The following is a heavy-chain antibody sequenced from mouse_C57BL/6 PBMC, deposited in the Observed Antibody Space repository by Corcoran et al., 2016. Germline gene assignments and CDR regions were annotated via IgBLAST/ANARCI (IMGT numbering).Heavy chain of an antibody. CDR3: ARRPSYYGSSYYAMDY. Sequence: EVQLQQSGPELVKPGASVKMSCKASGYTFTDYNMHWVKQSHGKSLEWIGYINPNNGGTSYNQKFKGKATLTLNKSSSTAYMELRSLTSEDSAVYYCARRPSYYGSSYYAMDYWGQGTSVTVSS. CDR2: INPNNGGT. J-gene: IGHJ4*01. D-gene: IGHD1-1*01. CDR1: GYTFTDYN. V-gene: IGHV1-22*01.